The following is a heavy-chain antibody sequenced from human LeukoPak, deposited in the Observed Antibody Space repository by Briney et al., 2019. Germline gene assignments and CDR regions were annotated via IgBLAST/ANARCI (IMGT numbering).Heavy chain of an antibody. D-gene: IGHD5-12*01. CDR2: IYYSGST. Sequence: SETLSLNCTVSGGSISSGGYYWSWIRQHPGKGLEWIGYIYYSGSTYYNPSLKSRVTISVDTSKNQFSLKLSSVTAADTAVYYCAGDRRGYSGYDLGIDYWGQGTLVTVSS. CDR3: AGDRRGYSGYDLGIDY. V-gene: IGHV4-31*03. J-gene: IGHJ4*02. CDR1: GGSISSGGYY.